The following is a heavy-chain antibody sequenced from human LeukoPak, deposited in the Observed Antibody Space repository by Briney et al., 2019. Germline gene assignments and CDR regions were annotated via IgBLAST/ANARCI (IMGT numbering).Heavy chain of an antibody. CDR2: ISSSSYI. CDR1: GFTFSSYS. Sequence: GSLRLSCAASGFTFSSYSMNWVRQAPGKGLEWVSSISSSSYIYYADSVKGRFTISRDNAKNSLYLQMNSLRAEDTAVYYCARESLGYDSSGYYYDFDYWGQGTLVTVSS. D-gene: IGHD3-22*01. V-gene: IGHV3-21*01. J-gene: IGHJ4*02. CDR3: ARESLGYDSSGYYYDFDY.